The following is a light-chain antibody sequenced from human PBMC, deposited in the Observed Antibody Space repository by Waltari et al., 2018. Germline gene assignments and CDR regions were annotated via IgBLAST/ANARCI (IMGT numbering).Light chain of an antibody. CDR2: GTA. CDR1: PSLRNT. CDR3: QQYDIWPWT. Sequence: EIVMTQSPATLSLSPGERATLSCRASPSLRNTFAWFQQKPGQPPRLLIYGTATRAAGIPARFSGSGSGTDFSLTISSLQPEDFATYYCQQYDIWPWTFGQGTRVE. V-gene: IGKV3D-15*01. J-gene: IGKJ1*01.